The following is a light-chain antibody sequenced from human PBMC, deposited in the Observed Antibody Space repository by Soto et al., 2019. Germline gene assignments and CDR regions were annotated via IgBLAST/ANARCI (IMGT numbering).Light chain of an antibody. Sequence: EIFLTQSPATLSVSQWEIATLSCRASQSVSSNLAWYQQKYGQAPRLLIYGASTRATGIPARFSGSGSGTEFTLTISSLQSGDFAVYYCQQYADWPRTFGQGTKVDIK. V-gene: IGKV3-15*01. J-gene: IGKJ1*01. CDR2: GAS. CDR1: QSVSSN. CDR3: QQYADWPRT.